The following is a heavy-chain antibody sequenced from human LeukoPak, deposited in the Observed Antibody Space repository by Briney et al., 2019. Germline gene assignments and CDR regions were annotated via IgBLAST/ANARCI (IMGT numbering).Heavy chain of an antibody. Sequence: ASVKVSCKVSGYTLTESSMHWVRQAPGKGLEWMGGFDPEDGETIYAQKFQGRVTMTEDTSTDTAYMELSSLRSEDTAVYYCATAELYSSSSSAFDIWGQGTMVTVSS. CDR2: FDPEDGET. D-gene: IGHD6-6*01. CDR1: GYTLTESS. CDR3: ATAELYSSSSSAFDI. V-gene: IGHV1-24*01. J-gene: IGHJ3*02.